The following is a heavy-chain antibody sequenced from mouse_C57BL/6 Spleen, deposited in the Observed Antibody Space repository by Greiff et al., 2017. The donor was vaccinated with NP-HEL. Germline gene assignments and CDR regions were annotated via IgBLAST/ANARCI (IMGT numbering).Heavy chain of an antibody. D-gene: IGHD1-1*01. J-gene: IGHJ2*01. Sequence: EVKLMESGGGLVKPGGSLKLSCAASGFTFSDYGMHWVRQAPEKGLEWVAYISSGSSTIYYADTVKGRFTISRDNAKNTLFLQMTSLRSEDTAMYYCAREGITTVECDSRGESTTLTVSS. CDR3: AREGITTVECDS. CDR1: GFTFSDYG. V-gene: IGHV5-17*01. CDR2: ISSGSSTI.